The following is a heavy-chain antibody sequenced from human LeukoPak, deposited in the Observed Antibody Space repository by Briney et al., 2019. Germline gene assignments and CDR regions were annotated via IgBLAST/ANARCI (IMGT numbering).Heavy chain of an antibody. D-gene: IGHD5-12*01. CDR2: IRYDVSNK. CDR3: AKASSGYDEYNWFDP. J-gene: IGHJ5*02. Sequence: GGSLRLSCAASGFTFSSYGMHWVRQAPGKGLEWVAFIRYDVSNKYYADSVKGRFTISRDNSKNTLYLQMNSLRAEDTAVYYCAKASSGYDEYNWFDPWGQGTLVTVSS. CDR1: GFTFSSYG. V-gene: IGHV3-30*02.